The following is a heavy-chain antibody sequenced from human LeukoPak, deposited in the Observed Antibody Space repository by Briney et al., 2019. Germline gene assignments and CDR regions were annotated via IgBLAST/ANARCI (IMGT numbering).Heavy chain of an antibody. CDR1: GGSISSYY. V-gene: IGHV4-59*08. D-gene: IGHD3-10*01. Sequence: SETLSLTCTVSGGSISSYYWSWIRQPPGKGLEWIGYIYYSGSTNYNPSLKSRVTISVDTSKNQFSLKLSSVTAADTAVYYCASAYGSGSYSYYHGMDVWGQGTTVTVSS. CDR2: IYYSGST. J-gene: IGHJ6*02. CDR3: ASAYGSGSYSYYHGMDV.